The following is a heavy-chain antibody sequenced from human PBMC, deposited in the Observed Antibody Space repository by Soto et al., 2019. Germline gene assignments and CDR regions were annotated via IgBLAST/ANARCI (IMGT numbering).Heavy chain of an antibody. CDR2: IYHSGST. D-gene: IGHD6-6*01. Sequence: QVQLQESGPGLVKPSGTLSLTCAVSGGSISSSNWWSWVRQPPGKGLEWIGEIYHSGSTNYNPSLKSRVTISVDKSKNLFSLKLSSVTAADTAVYYCARAGSSSVEAYYFAYWGQGTLVTVSS. J-gene: IGHJ4*02. V-gene: IGHV4-4*02. CDR1: GGSISSSNW. CDR3: ARAGSSSVEAYYFAY.